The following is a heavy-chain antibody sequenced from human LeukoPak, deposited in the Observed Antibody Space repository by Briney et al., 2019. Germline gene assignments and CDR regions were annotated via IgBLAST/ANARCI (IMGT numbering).Heavy chain of an antibody. CDR3: ARGHVTAMVY. CDR2: INHSGST. CDR1: GGSFSGYY. J-gene: IGHJ4*02. Sequence: SETLSLTCAVYGGSFSGYYWSWIRQPPGKGLEWIGEINHSGSTNYNPSLKSRVTISVDTSKNQFSLKLSSVTAADTAVYYCARGHVTAMVYWGQGTLVTVSS. V-gene: IGHV4-34*01. D-gene: IGHD5-18*01.